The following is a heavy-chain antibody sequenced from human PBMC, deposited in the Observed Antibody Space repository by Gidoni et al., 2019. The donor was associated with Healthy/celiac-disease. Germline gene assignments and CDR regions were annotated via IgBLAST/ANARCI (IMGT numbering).Heavy chain of an antibody. CDR2: ISYDGSNK. Sequence: QVQLVESGGGVVQPGRSLRLSCAASGFTFSSYGMHWVRQAPGTGLEWVAVISYDGSNKYYADSVKGRFTISRDNSKNTLYLQMNSLRAEDTDVYYCAKDGAKRGGFDYWGQGTLVTVSS. CDR1: GFTFSSYG. J-gene: IGHJ4*02. V-gene: IGHV3-30*18. CDR3: AKDGAKRGGFDY. D-gene: IGHD3-10*01.